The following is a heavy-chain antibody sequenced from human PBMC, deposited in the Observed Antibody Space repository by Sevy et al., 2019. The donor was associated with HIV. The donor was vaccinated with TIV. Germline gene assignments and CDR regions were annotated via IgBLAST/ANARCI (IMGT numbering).Heavy chain of an antibody. J-gene: IGHJ4*02. D-gene: IGHD5-18*01. CDR2: ISYDGSNK. CDR3: ARGVIVDTALVTHFDH. Sequence: GGSLRLSCTASGFTFRNYAMNWVRQAPGKGLERVALISYDGSNKYYADSVRGRFAISRDNSKNTLYLQMNSLRAEDTAVYYCARGVIVDTALVTHFDHWGQGTLVTVSS. V-gene: IGHV3-30*09. CDR1: GFTFRNYA.